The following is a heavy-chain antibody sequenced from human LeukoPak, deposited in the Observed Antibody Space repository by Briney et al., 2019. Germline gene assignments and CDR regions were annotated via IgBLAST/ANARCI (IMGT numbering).Heavy chain of an antibody. Sequence: GESLKISCMGSGYSFLDYWIGWVRQMPGKGPELMGLIFPHDSDIRYSPSFQGQVTISVDKSISSAYVQRGSLKASDTAMYYCARFGIRGCISNTKCYTSFFYYGMDVWGQGTTVTVSS. V-gene: IGHV5-51*01. CDR1: GYSFLDYW. CDR3: ARFGIRGCISNTKCYTSFFYYGMDV. J-gene: IGHJ6*02. D-gene: IGHD2-2*02. CDR2: IFPHDSDI.